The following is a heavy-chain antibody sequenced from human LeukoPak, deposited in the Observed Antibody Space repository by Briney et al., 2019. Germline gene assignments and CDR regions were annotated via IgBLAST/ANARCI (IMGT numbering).Heavy chain of an antibody. D-gene: IGHD5-12*01. CDR2: FDPEDGET. V-gene: IGHV1-24*01. Sequence: DSVKVSCKTSGYTFIDYWMHWVRQAPGKGLEWMGGFDPEDGETIYAQKFQGRVTMTEDTSTDTAYMELSSLRSEDTAVYYCATEQTSGYSGYDRLFDYWGQGTLVTVSS. CDR3: ATEQTSGYSGYDRLFDY. CDR1: GYTFIDYW. J-gene: IGHJ4*02.